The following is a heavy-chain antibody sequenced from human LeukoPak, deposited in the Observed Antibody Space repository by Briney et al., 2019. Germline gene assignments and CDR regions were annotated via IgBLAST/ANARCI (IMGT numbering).Heavy chain of an antibody. J-gene: IGHJ5*02. V-gene: IGHV1-46*01. CDR1: GYTFTSYY. CDR3: ARGLNWFDP. Sequence: ASVKVSCKASGYTFTSYYMHWVRQAPGQGLEWMGIISPSGGSTSYAQKFQGRVTMTTDTSTSTAYMELRSLRSDDTAVYYCARGLNWFDPWGQGTLVTVSS. CDR2: ISPSGGST.